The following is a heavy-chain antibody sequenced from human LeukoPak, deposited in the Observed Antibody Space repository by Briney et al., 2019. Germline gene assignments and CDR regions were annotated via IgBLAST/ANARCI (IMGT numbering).Heavy chain of an antibody. CDR2: INVGNGNT. J-gene: IGHJ3*02. CDR3: AREDDAFDI. Sequence: ASVKVSCKASGYIFTSYAMYWVRQAPGQRLEWMGWINVGNGNTKYSQKFQGRVTITRDTSASTAYMELSSLRSEDTAVYYCAREDDAFDIWGQGTMVTVSS. CDR1: GYIFTSYA. V-gene: IGHV1-3*01.